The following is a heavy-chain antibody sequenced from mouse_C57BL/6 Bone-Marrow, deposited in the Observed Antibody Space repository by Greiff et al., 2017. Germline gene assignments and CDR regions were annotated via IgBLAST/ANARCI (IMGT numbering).Heavy chain of an antibody. J-gene: IGHJ1*03. CDR2: IYPGRGSN. Sequence: VQLQQPGAELVKPGASVKMSCKASGYTFTSYWITWVKQRPGQGLEWIGDIYPGRGSNNYNEKFKSKATLTVDTFYSTAYMHLSSLTSEDSAVYYCARPYYSNYWYFDVWGTGTTVTVSS. CDR3: ARPYYSNYWYFDV. V-gene: IGHV1-55*01. CDR1: GYTFTSYW. D-gene: IGHD2-5*01.